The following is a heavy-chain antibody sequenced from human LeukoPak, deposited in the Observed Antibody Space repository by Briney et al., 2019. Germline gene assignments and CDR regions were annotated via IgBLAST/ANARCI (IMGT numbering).Heavy chain of an antibody. CDR1: GGSISSGDYY. J-gene: IGHJ4*02. D-gene: IGHD6-19*01. V-gene: IGHV4-30-4*01. Sequence: SQTLSLTCTVSGGSISSGDYYWSWIRQPPGKGLEWIGYIYYSGSTYYNPSLKSRVTISVDTSKNQFSLKLSSVTAADTAVYYCASLSIAVAGTRGDYWGQGTLVTVSS. CDR2: IYYSGST. CDR3: ASLSIAVAGTRGDY.